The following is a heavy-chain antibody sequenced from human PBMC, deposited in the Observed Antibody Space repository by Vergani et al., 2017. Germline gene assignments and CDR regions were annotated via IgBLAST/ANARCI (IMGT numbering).Heavy chain of an antibody. J-gene: IGHJ3*02. CDR3: ARDDGYCSGGSCLPAFDI. V-gene: IGHV4-59*01. CDR2: IYYSGST. Sequence: QVQLQESGPGLVKPSETLSLTCTVSGGSISSYYWSWIRQPPGKGLEWIGYIYYSGSTNYNPSLKSRVTISVDTSKNQFSLKLSSVTAADKAVFYCARDDGYCSGGSCLPAFDIWGQGTMVTVSS. D-gene: IGHD2-15*01. CDR1: GGSISSYY.